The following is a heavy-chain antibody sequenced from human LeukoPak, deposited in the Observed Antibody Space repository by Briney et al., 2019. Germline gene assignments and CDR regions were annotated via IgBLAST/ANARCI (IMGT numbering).Heavy chain of an antibody. CDR3: VHRGSGSYLVNY. J-gene: IGHJ4*02. CDR2: IYWNDDK. V-gene: IGHV2-5*01. D-gene: IGHD1-26*01. Sequence: SGPTLVHPTQTLTLTCTFSGFSLSTSGVGVGWIRQPPGKALEWLSLIYWNDDKRYSPSLKSRLTITKDTSKNQVVLTMTNMDPVDTATYYCVHRGSGSYLVNYWGQGTLVTVSS. CDR1: GFSLSTSGVG.